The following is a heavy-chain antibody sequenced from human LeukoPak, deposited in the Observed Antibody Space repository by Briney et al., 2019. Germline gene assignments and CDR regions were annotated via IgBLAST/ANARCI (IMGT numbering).Heavy chain of an antibody. V-gene: IGHV1-46*01. J-gene: IGHJ4*02. CDR2: INPSGGST. Sequence: GASVKVSCKASGYTFTSYYFHWVRQAPGQGLEWMGIINPSGGSTTYAQKFQDRVTMTRDMSTTTVYMELSSLRSEDTAMYFCARDVDTSGWLDYWGQGTLVTVSS. CDR3: ARDVDTSGWLDY. D-gene: IGHD6-19*01. CDR1: GYTFTSYY.